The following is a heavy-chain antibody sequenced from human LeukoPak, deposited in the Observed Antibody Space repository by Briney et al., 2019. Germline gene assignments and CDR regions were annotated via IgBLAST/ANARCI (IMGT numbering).Heavy chain of an antibody. J-gene: IGHJ3*01. Sequence: GASVKVSCKASGYTFITHDINWVRQATGQGLEWMGYMKPKSGYTRYAQKSQGRVTMTSDTSASTAYMELSGLGSEDSAVYYCTRVPREAMALWGQGTTVTVSS. V-gene: IGHV1-8*01. CDR3: TRVPREAMAL. CDR1: GYTFITHD. D-gene: IGHD2-8*01. CDR2: MKPKSGYT.